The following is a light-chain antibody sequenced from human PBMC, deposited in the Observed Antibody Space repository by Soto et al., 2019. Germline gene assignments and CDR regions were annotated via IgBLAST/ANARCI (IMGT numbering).Light chain of an antibody. Sequence: VMTQSPATLSVSPGDSATLSCRASQSVSSDLAWYQQKTGQAPRLLIYDESTRATSISARFSGSGSGTELNLTISRLQSEDFAFYYCQKYNNWPWTCGQGTKVDIK. CDR3: QKYNNWPWT. CDR2: DES. V-gene: IGKV3-15*01. CDR1: QSVSSD. J-gene: IGKJ1*01.